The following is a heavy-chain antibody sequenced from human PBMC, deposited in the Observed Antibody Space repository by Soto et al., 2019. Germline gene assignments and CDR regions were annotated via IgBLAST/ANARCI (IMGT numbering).Heavy chain of an antibody. Sequence: QVQLVQSGAEVKKPGSSVKVSCKASGGTFSSYTISWVRQAPGQGLEWMGRIIPILGIANYAQKFQGRVTXTXDXXTSTAYRELSSLRSEDTAVYYCARETGIQLWFFDYWGQGTLVTVSS. V-gene: IGHV1-69*08. CDR1: GGTFSSYT. J-gene: IGHJ4*02. D-gene: IGHD5-18*01. CDR3: ARETGIQLWFFDY. CDR2: IIPILGIA.